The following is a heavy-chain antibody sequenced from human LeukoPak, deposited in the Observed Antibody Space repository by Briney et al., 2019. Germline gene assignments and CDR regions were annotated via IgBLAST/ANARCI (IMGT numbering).Heavy chain of an antibody. D-gene: IGHD3-22*01. CDR1: GGSISSSSYY. J-gene: IGHJ4*02. CDR2: VYYSGST. CDR3: ARYPYYYDGSGYYYRAFDY. Sequence: SETLSLTCTVSGGSISSSSYYWGWIRQPPGKGLEWIGSVYYSGSTYYNPSLKSRATISVDTSKNQFSLKLSSVTAADTAVYYCARYPYYYDGSGYYYRAFDYWGQGTLVTVSS. V-gene: IGHV4-39*01.